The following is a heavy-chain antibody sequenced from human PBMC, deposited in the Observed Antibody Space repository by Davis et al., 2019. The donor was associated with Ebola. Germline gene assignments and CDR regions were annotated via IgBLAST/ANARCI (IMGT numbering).Heavy chain of an antibody. D-gene: IGHD2-15*01. CDR2: INHSGST. V-gene: IGHV4-34*01. J-gene: IGHJ4*02. CDR1: GGSFSGYY. CDR3: ARDSHCSGGSCYPGGFDY. Sequence: PSETLSLTCAVYGGSFSGYYWSWIRQPPGKGLEWIGEINHSGSTNYNPSLKSRVTISVDTSKNQFSLKLSSVTAADTAVYYCARDSHCSGGSCYPGGFDYWGQGTLVTVSS.